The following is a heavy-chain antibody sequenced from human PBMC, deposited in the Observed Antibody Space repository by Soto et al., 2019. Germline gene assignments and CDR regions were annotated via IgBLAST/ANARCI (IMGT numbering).Heavy chain of an antibody. CDR1: GFTFNKYW. CDR2: INADGTTT. Sequence: SLRLSCAASGFTFNKYWMHWVRQVPGKSFVWVSRINADGTTTTYADSVKGRFTISRDNSKNTVYLQMNSLRSEDSALYYCAKEGPSQWELLNWGQGTLVTVSS. J-gene: IGHJ4*02. V-gene: IGHV3-74*03. CDR3: AKEGPSQWELLN. D-gene: IGHD1-26*01.